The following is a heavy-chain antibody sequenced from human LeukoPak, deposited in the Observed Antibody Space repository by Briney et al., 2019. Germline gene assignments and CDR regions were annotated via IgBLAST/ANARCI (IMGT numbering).Heavy chain of an antibody. J-gene: IGHJ4*02. D-gene: IGHD3-9*01. CDR3: AHRRHDILTGYLNYFDY. CDR1: GFSLSTSGVG. Sequence: SGPTLVNPTQTLTLTCTFSGFSLSTSGVGVGSLRQPPGKALEWLALIYWNDDKRYSPSLKSRLTITKDTSKNQVVLTMTNMDPVDTATYYCAHRRHDILTGYLNYFDYWGQGTLVTVSS. V-gene: IGHV2-5*01. CDR2: IYWNDDK.